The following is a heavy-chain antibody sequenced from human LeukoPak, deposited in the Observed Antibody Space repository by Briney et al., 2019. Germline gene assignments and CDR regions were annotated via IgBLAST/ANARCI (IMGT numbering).Heavy chain of an antibody. J-gene: IGHJ3*02. Sequence: SETLSLTCAVSGGSISSGGYSWSWIRQPPGKGLEWIGYIYHSGSTYYNPSLKSRVTTSVDRSKNQFSLKLSSVTAADTAVYYCASITAWAYCGGDCDAFDIWGQGTMVTVSS. CDR2: IYHSGST. CDR1: GGSISSGGYS. CDR3: ASITAWAYCGGDCDAFDI. V-gene: IGHV4-30-2*01. D-gene: IGHD2-21*02.